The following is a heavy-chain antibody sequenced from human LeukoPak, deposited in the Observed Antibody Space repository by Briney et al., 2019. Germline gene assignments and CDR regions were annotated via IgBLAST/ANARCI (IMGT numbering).Heavy chain of an antibody. Sequence: SETLSLTCTVSGGSISSYYWSWIRQPPGKGLEWIGYIYYSGSTNYNPSLKSRVTISVDTSKNQFSLKLSSVTAADTAVYYCARGRLRRSLDAFDIWGQGTMVTVSS. CDR3: ARGRLRRSLDAFDI. CDR1: GGSISSYY. J-gene: IGHJ3*02. V-gene: IGHV4-59*12. D-gene: IGHD3/OR15-3a*01. CDR2: IYYSGST.